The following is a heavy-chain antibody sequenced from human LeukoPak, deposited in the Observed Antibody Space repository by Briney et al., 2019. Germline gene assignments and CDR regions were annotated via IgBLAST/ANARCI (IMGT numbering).Heavy chain of an antibody. J-gene: IGHJ4*02. Sequence: PSETLSLTCTVSGGSISSYYWSWIRQPPGKGLEWIGYIYYSGSTNYNPSLKSQVTISVDTSKNQFSLKLSSVTAADTAVYYCAREVRESIRGYYFDYWGQGTLVTVSS. D-gene: IGHD3-10*01. CDR1: GGSISSYY. CDR3: AREVRESIRGYYFDY. CDR2: IYYSGST. V-gene: IGHV4-59*01.